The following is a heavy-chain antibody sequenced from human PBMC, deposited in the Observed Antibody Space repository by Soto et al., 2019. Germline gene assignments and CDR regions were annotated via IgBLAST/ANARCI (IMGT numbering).Heavy chain of an antibody. V-gene: IGHV4-61*01. CDR3: ARGHRTSWYCFDL. Sequence: QAQLQESGPGPVKPSETLSLTCTVSAGSVSGDTNYWSWIRQPPGKGLEWIGYIYNSGSTNYYPSLDSLATISVDTSDNQFSLRLSSVTAAETAVYYCARGHRTSWYCFDLWGRGTLVTVSS. CDR2: IYNSGST. D-gene: IGHD6-13*01. J-gene: IGHJ2*01. CDR1: AGSVSGDTNY.